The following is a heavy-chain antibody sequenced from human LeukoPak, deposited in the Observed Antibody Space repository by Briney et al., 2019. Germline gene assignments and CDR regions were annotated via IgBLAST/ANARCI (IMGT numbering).Heavy chain of an antibody. CDR1: GGSISSYY. CDR2: IYTSGST. J-gene: IGHJ5*02. V-gene: IGHV4-4*09. CDR3: ARIVVPAALSGWFDP. Sequence: SETLSLTCTVSGGSISSYYWSWIRQPPGKGLEWIGYIYTSGSTNYNPSLKSRVTISVDTSKNQFSLKLSSVPAADTAVYYCARIVVPAALSGWFDPWGQGTLVTVSS. D-gene: IGHD2-2*01.